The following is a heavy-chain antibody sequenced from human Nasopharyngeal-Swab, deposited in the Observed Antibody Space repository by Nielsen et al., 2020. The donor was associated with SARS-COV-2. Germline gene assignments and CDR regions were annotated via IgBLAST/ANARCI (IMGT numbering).Heavy chain of an antibody. J-gene: IGHJ4*02. Sequence: GGSLKISCAGSGYIFGSFWMNWVRQTPGKGLEWVANINEDGSEKYYVDSVKGRFTVSRDNAKNSLFLQMDSLRVEDTAVYYCRVTGPFTGYFDYWGQGTLVTVSS. CDR3: RVTGPFTGYFDY. CDR1: GYIFGSFW. CDR2: INEDGSEK. D-gene: IGHD2-21*02. V-gene: IGHV3-7*01.